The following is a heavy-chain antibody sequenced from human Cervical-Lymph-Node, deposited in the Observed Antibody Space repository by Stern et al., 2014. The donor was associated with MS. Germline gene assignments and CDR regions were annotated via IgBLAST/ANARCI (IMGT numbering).Heavy chain of an antibody. Sequence: EVQLVESGGGLVKPGGSLRLSCAASGFTFSSYSMNWVRQAPGKGLEWVSSISSSSSYIYYADSVKGRFTISRDNAKNSLYLQMNSLRAEDTAMYYCARLSYYYDSSGLDYWGQGTLVTVSS. J-gene: IGHJ4*02. CDR1: GFTFSSYS. D-gene: IGHD3-22*01. CDR3: ARLSYYYDSSGLDY. CDR2: ISSSSSYI. V-gene: IGHV3-21*01.